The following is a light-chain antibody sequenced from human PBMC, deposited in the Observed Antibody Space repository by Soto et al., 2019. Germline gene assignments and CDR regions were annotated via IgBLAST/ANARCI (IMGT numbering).Light chain of an antibody. CDR1: STDVGSYNL. Sequence: QSALAQPASVSGSPGQSITISCTGTSTDVGSYNLVSWYQHHPGIAPKFLIYESGVSNRFSGSKSANTASLTISGLQAEDEAVYYCCSSGGSGTEVFGGGTKVTVL. CDR3: CSSGGSGTEV. J-gene: IGLJ3*02. CDR2: E. V-gene: IGLV2-23*01.